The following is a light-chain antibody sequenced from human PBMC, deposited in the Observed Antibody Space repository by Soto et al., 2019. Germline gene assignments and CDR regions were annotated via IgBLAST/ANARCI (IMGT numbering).Light chain of an antibody. Sequence: DIQMTQSPSSLSASVGDRVTITCRASQSISSYLNWYQQKPGKAPKLLIYDASSLESGVPSRFSGSGSGTEFTLTISSLQPDDFATYYYQQYNSYSGTFGQGTKV. CDR1: QSISSY. CDR3: QQYNSYSGT. V-gene: IGKV1-5*01. CDR2: DAS. J-gene: IGKJ1*01.